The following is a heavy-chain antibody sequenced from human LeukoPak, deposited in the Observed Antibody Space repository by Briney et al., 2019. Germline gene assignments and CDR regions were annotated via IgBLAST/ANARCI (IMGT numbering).Heavy chain of an antibody. CDR1: GFTFSNAW. CDR2: IKSKTDGGTT. D-gene: IGHD5-18*01. J-gene: IGHJ3*02. V-gene: IGHV3-15*01. CDR3: GAYYRGYSLSSDAFDI. Sequence: PGGSLRLSCAASGFTFSNAWMSWVRQAPGKGLEWVGRIKSKTDGGTTDYAAPVKGRFTISRDDSKNTLYLQMNSLKTEDTAVYYCGAYYRGYSLSSDAFDIWGQGTMVTVSS.